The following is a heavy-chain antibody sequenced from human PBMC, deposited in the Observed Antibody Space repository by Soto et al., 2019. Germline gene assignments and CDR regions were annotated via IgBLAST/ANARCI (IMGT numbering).Heavy chain of an antibody. CDR2: IDPRDSYT. CDR3: AREKSDLELFNWLDP. Sequence: DVQLAQSGAEVKKPGESLRITCEASGYSFTTYWISLVRQMPGKGLEWMGAIDPRDSYTKYSPSFQGHVTISVDKSISTAYLQWNSLKASDTAIYYCAREKSDLELFNWLDPWGQGTLVTVSS. D-gene: IGHD1-7*01. CDR1: GYSFTTYW. V-gene: IGHV5-10-1*03. J-gene: IGHJ5*02.